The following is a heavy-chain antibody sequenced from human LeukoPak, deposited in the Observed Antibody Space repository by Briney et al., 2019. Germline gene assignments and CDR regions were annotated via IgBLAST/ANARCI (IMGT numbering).Heavy chain of an antibody. CDR1: GGSISSGDYY. J-gene: IGHJ4*02. CDR3: ARGRDSGSGSLTLDY. V-gene: IGHV4-30-4*01. Sequence: SQTLSLTCTVSGGSISSGDYYWRWIRQPPGKGLEWIGYIYYSGSTYYNPSLKSRVTISVDTSKNQFSLKLSSVTAADTAVYYCARGRDSGSGSLTLDYWGQGTLVTVSS. CDR2: IYYSGST. D-gene: IGHD3-10*01.